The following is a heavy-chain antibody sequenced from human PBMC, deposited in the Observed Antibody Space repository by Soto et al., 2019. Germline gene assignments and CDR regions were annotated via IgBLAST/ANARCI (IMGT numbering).Heavy chain of an antibody. Sequence: GGSLRLSCSASGFTFSSYSMNWVRQAPGKGLEWVSYIGSSSSTIYYADSVKGRFTISRDNAKNSLYLQMNSLRDEDTAVYYCARIPSSGWYLPNDWFDPWGQGTLVTVSS. V-gene: IGHV3-48*02. J-gene: IGHJ5*02. CDR3: ARIPSSGWYLPNDWFDP. D-gene: IGHD6-19*01. CDR1: GFTFSSYS. CDR2: IGSSSSTI.